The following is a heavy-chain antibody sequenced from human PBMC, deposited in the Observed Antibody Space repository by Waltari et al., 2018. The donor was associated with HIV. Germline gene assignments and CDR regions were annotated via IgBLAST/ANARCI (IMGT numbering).Heavy chain of an antibody. CDR1: GGPFDSNV. J-gene: IGHJ3*01. CDR3: ATDRTLVDDSHPWTPDVFNG. D-gene: IGHD2-21*01. V-gene: IGHV1-69*04. Sequence: VRLLQSGSAVKESGSSVKLSCKTSGGPFDSNVISWVRLAAGQRLEWVGSVNPIFGISTSAEKFRGRVDIDTSQSTSTAYLELTDLTPGDTGVYFCATDRTLVDDSHPWTPDVFNGWGQGSSVTVS. CDR2: VNPIFGIS.